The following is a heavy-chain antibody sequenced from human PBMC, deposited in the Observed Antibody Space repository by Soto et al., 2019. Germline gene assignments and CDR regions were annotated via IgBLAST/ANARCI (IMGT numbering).Heavy chain of an antibody. D-gene: IGHD1-26*01. Sequence: PXRCLRLACAASGFPFNNAGMCWVRQAPGKGLKWVGRIKSKTAGGTTDYAAPVEGRFTISRDDSKNTLYLQMTSLKTDDTAVYYCTTDDGQGPLPIFSAWGQGSLVTVSS. J-gene: IGHJ4*02. V-gene: IGHV3-15*01. CDR3: TTDDGQGPLPIFSA. CDR1: GFPFNNAG. CDR2: IKSKTAGGTT.